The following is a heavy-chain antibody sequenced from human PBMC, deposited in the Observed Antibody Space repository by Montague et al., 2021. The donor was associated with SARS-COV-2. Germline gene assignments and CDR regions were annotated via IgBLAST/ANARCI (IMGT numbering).Heavy chain of an antibody. D-gene: IGHD3-10*01. Sequence: WIRQSPGKGLEWLAVIWYDGSNQYYGDSVKGRFTISRDNSKNTLYLQMNSLRAEDTAVYYCAREYSAPRWFGEYNRYGMDVWGQGTTVTVSS. V-gene: IGHV3-33*01. J-gene: IGHJ6*02. CDR2: IWYDGSNQ. CDR3: AREYSAPRWFGEYNRYGMDV.